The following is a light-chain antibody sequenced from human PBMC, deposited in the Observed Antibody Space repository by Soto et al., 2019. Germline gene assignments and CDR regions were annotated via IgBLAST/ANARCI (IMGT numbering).Light chain of an antibody. CDR1: QSISSSY. CDR3: HQRSNWPPDT. Sequence: EIVLTQSPGTLSLSPGERATLSCRASQSISSSYLVWYQQKPGQAPRLLIYGASSRATGVPARFSGSGSGTDFTLTISSLEPEDFAVYYCHQRSNWPPDTFGQGTRLEIK. J-gene: IGKJ5*01. CDR2: GAS. V-gene: IGKV3D-20*02.